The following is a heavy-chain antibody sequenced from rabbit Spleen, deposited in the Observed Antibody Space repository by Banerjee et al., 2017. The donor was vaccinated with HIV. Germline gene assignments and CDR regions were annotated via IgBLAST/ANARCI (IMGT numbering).Heavy chain of an antibody. CDR3: ARETSSGWGIVSFYFTL. Sequence: QSLEESGGGLVKPGASLTLNCTASGVSFTINHYMCWVRQAPGKGLEWIACIYSGSSGDTYYANWAKGRFTISQTSSTTVTLQMTSLTAADTATYFCARETSSGWGIVSFYFTLWGPGTLVTVS. CDR1: GVSFTINHY. CDR2: IYSGSSGDT. D-gene: IGHD4-1*01. V-gene: IGHV1S40*01. J-gene: IGHJ4*01.